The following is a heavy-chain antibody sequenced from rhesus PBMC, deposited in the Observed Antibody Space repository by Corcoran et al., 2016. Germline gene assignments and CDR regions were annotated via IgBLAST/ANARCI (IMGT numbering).Heavy chain of an antibody. CDR1: GGSISSSY. J-gene: IGHJ4*01. CDR2: IYGSGSST. Sequence: QLQLQESGPGLVKPSETLSVTCAVSGGSISSSYWSWIRQAPGKGLEWIGYIYGSGSSTNYNPSLTSRVTLSVDTSKNQLSLKLSSVTAADTAVYYCASDRGDASGVFDYWGQGVLVTVSS. D-gene: IGHD2-39*02. CDR3: ASDRGDASGVFDY. V-gene: IGHV4-169*02.